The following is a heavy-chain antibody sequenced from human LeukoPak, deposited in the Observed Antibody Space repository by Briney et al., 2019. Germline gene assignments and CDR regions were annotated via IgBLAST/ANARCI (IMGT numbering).Heavy chain of an antibody. D-gene: IGHD2-21*01. CDR3: ARNTRPYCSGDYHCAIDL. J-gene: IGHJ3*01. V-gene: IGHV3-48*01. CDR2: IGHAGSPA. Sequence: PGGSLRLSCNASGFPFSSLGLTWVRQAPGKTLEWISYIGHAGSPAHYADSVRGRFTISRDNARNSLYLQMNSLTVEDTAVYYCARNTRPYCSGDYHCAIDLWGRGTLVTVSS. CDR1: GFPFSSLG.